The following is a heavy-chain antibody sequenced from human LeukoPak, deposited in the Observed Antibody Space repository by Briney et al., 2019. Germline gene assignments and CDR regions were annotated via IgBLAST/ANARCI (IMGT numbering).Heavy chain of an antibody. Sequence: KPSETLSLTCTVSGYSISSGYYWGWIRQPPGEGLEWIGSIYHSGSTYYNPSLKSRVTISVDTSKNQFSLKLSSVSAADTAVYYCARRVRGVNDAFDIWGQGTMVTVSS. CDR2: IYHSGST. D-gene: IGHD3-10*01. CDR1: GYSISSGYY. J-gene: IGHJ3*02. V-gene: IGHV4-38-2*02. CDR3: ARRVRGVNDAFDI.